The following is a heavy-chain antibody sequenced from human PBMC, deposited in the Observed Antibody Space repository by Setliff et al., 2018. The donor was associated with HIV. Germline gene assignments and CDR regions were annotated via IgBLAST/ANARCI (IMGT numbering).Heavy chain of an antibody. CDR3: ALRDSSGWYNYFMDV. CDR1: GGSISSSNW. CDR2: IYHGGST. Sequence: SETLSLTCAVSGGSISSSNWWSWVRQPPGKGLEWIGEIYHGGSTNYNPSLKSRVTISVEKSNNQFSLKLSSVTAADTAVYYCALRDSSGWYNYFMDVWGKGTTGT. J-gene: IGHJ6*03. V-gene: IGHV4-4*02. D-gene: IGHD6-19*01.